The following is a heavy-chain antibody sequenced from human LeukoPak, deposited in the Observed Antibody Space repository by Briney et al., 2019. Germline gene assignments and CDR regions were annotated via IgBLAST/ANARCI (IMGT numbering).Heavy chain of an antibody. CDR3: ARGDYSYYFDY. Sequence: GASVSLSCTASGYAFTSDGISWVRGAPGQGLEWMGRIIPILGIANYAQKFQGRVTITADKSTSTAYMELSSLRSEDTAVYYCARGDYSYYFDYWGQGTLVTVSS. CDR1: GYAFTSDG. V-gene: IGHV1-69*04. D-gene: IGHD3-10*01. J-gene: IGHJ4*02. CDR2: IIPILGIA.